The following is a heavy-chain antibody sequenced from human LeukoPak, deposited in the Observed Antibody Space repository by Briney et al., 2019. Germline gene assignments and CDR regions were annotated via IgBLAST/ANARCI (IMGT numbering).Heavy chain of an antibody. CDR2: ISYDGSNK. J-gene: IGHJ4*02. CDR3: AKDNNHCSGGGCYSIDY. D-gene: IGHD2-15*01. CDR1: GFTFSSYG. Sequence: GGSLRLSCAASGFTFSSYGIHWVRQAPGKGLEWVAVISYDGSNKYYADSVKGRFTISRDNSKNTLYLQMNSLRAGDTAVYYCAKDNNHCSGGGCYSIDYWGQGTLVTVSS. V-gene: IGHV3-30*18.